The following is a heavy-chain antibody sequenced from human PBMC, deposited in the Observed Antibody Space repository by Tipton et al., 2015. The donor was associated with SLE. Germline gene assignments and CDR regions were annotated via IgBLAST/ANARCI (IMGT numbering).Heavy chain of an antibody. CDR2: ISYDGSNK. CDR3: ASSTSGWFRFFDY. CDR1: GFTFSTYA. Sequence: SLRLSCAASGFTFSTYAMHWVRQAPGKGLEWVAVISYDGSNKYYADSVKGRFTISRDNSKNTLYLQMDSLSADDTAVYYCASSTSGWFRFFDYWGQGTLVTVSA. J-gene: IGHJ4*02. D-gene: IGHD6-19*01. V-gene: IGHV3-30*04.